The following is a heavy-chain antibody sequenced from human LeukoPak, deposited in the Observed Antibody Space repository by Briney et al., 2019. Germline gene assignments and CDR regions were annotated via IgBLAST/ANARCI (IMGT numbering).Heavy chain of an antibody. Sequence: ASVTVSCKASGYTFTGYYMHWMRQAPGQGLEWLGWINPNSGATNYPQTFQGRVTITRDTSISTASMELSSLTSDDTAIYYCARDLTSDAFDVWGQGTMITVSS. CDR3: ARDLTSDAFDV. CDR2: INPNSGAT. V-gene: IGHV1-2*02. J-gene: IGHJ3*01. CDR1: GYTFTGYY.